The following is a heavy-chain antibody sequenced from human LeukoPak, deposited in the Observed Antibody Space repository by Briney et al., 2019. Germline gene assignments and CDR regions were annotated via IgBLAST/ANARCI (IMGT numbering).Heavy chain of an antibody. Sequence: ASVKVSCKASGYTFTGYYMHWVRQAPGQGLEWMGWINPNSGGTNYAQKFQGRVTMTRDTSISTAYMELSRLRSDDTAVYYCARDRRYGSGVRRGSNEYYFDYWGQGTLVTVSS. D-gene: IGHD3-10*01. CDR2: INPNSGGT. CDR1: GYTFTGYY. CDR3: ARDRRYGSGVRRGSNEYYFDY. J-gene: IGHJ4*02. V-gene: IGHV1-2*02.